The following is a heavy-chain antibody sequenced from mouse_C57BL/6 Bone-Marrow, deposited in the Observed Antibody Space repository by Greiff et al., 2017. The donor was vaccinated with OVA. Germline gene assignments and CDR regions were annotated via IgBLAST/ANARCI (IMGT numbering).Heavy chain of an antibody. CDR2: IDPANDNT. J-gene: IGHJ4*01. Sequence: VQLQQSVAELVRPGASVKLSCTASGFNIKNTYMHWVKQRPEQGLEWIGRIDPANDNTKYAPKFQGKATMTAYTSSNTAYLQLSSLSSEDTAVYCCARGNFGRSFYAMDYWGQGTSVTVSS. D-gene: IGHD1-1*01. CDR1: GFNIKNTY. CDR3: ARGNFGRSFYAMDY. V-gene: IGHV14-3*01.